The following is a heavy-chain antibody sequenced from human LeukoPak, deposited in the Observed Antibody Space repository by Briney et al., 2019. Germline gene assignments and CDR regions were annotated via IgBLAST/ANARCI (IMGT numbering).Heavy chain of an antibody. CDR3: ARAGKSSGWYGIGYFDY. Sequence: SETLSLTCAVYGGSFSGYYWGWIRQPPGKGLEWIGEINHSGSTNYNPSLKSRVTISVDTSKNQFSLKLSSVTAADTAVYYCARAGKSSGWYGIGYFDYWGQGTLVTVSS. CDR2: INHSGST. CDR1: GGSFSGYY. J-gene: IGHJ4*02. D-gene: IGHD6-19*01. V-gene: IGHV4-34*01.